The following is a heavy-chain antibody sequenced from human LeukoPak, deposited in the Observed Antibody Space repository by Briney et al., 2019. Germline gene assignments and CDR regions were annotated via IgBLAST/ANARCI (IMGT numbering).Heavy chain of an antibody. CDR1: GFTFSSYG. Sequence: GGSLRLSCAASGFTFSSYGMHWVRQAPGKGLEWVAVISYDGSNKYYADSVKGRFTISRDNSKNTLYLQMNSLRAEDTAVYYCAKDYSITMVRGVIDWFDPWGQGTLVTVSS. J-gene: IGHJ5*02. CDR3: AKDYSITMVRGVIDWFDP. V-gene: IGHV3-30*18. D-gene: IGHD3-10*01. CDR2: ISYDGSNK.